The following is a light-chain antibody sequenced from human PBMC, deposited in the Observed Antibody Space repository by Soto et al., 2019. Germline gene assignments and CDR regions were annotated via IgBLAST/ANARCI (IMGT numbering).Light chain of an antibody. CDR2: DVS. CDR1: QSISNW. J-gene: IGKJ2*01. V-gene: IGKV1-5*01. Sequence: DIQMTQSPSTLSASVGDRVTITCRASQSISNWLAWYQQKPGKAPTLLIYDVSRLESGVPSRFSGSGSGTEFTLTINSLQPDDFATYDCQQYDTYYTFGQGTKVAI. CDR3: QQYDTYYT.